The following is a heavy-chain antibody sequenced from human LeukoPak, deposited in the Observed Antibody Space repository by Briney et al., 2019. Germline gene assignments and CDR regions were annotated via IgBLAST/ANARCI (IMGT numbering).Heavy chain of an antibody. V-gene: IGHV4-59*01. D-gene: IGHD5-24*01. J-gene: IGHJ6*03. Sequence: SETLSLTCNVSGGSISSYYWTWIRQPPGKGLQWIGYIAYSGSTNYNPSLKSRVTISVDTSKNQFSLKLSSVTAADTAVYCCARDQGRWLQEMGYYHYMDVWGKGTTVTISS. CDR3: ARDQGRWLQEMGYYHYMDV. CDR2: IAYSGST. CDR1: GGSISSYY.